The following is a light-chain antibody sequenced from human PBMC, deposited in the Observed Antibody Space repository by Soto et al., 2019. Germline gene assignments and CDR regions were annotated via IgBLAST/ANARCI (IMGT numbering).Light chain of an antibody. Sequence: QSALTQPPSASGTPGQRVTISCSGSSSNIGTNPINWYQQLPGTAPKLLIYSNNQRPSGVPDRFSGSKSGTSASLAISGLQSEDEADYYCAAWDDSLNGVLFGGGTKLTVL. V-gene: IGLV1-44*01. J-gene: IGLJ2*01. CDR3: AAWDDSLNGVL. CDR1: SSNIGTNP. CDR2: SNN.